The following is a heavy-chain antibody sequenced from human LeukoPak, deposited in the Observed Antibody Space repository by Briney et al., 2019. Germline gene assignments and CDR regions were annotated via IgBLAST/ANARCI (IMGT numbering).Heavy chain of an antibody. CDR2: INPSGGST. V-gene: IGHV1-46*01. J-gene: IGHJ4*02. CDR1: GYTFIDYY. D-gene: IGHD1-26*01. CDR3: ARDWVGATLDY. Sequence: ASVKVSCKASGYTFIDYYLHWVRQAPGHGLEWMGIINPSGGSTSYAQKFQGRVTMTRDMSTSTVYMELSSLRSEDTAVYYCARDWVGATLDYWGQGTLVTVSS.